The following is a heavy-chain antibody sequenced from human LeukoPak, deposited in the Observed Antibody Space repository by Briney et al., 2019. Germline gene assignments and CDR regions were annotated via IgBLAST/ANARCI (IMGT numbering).Heavy chain of an antibody. CDR2: INHSGST. CDR3: ARGRGSGWYKNAFDI. V-gene: IGHV4-34*01. CDR1: GGSFSGYY. Sequence: PSETLSLTCAVYGGSFSGYYWRWIRQPPGKGLEWIGEINHSGSTDYNPSLKSRVTISVDTSKNQFSLKLSSVTAADTAVYYCARGRGSGWYKNAFDIWGQGTMVTVSS. D-gene: IGHD6-19*01. J-gene: IGHJ3*02.